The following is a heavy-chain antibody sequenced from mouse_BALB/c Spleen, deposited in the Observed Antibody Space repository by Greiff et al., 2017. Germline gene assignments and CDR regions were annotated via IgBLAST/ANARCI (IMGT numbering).Heavy chain of an antibody. D-gene: IGHD1-2*01. CDR2: INPSNGGT. Sequence: QVQLKESGAELVKPGASVKLSCKASGYTFTSYYMYWVKQRPGQGLEWIGEINPSNGGTNFNEKFKSKATLTVDKSSSTAYMQLSSLTSEDSAVYYCTRSHYGYNYAMDYWGQGTSVTVSS. V-gene: IGHV1S81*02. CDR3: TRSHYGYNYAMDY. CDR1: GYTFTSYY. J-gene: IGHJ4*01.